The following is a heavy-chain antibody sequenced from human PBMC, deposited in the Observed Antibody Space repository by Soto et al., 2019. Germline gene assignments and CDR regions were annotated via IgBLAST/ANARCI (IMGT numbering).Heavy chain of an antibody. V-gene: IGHV4-39*01. CDR1: GGSISSRTHY. CDR3: ASAVWIQLWGPYYYYGMDV. CDR2: IYYSGST. J-gene: IGHJ6*02. Sequence: SETLSLTCSVSGGSISSRTHYWSWIRQHPGKGLEWIGYIYYSGSTYYNPSLKSRVTISVDTSKNQFSLKLSSVTAADTAVYYCASAVWIQLWGPYYYYGMDVWGQGTTVTVSS. D-gene: IGHD5-18*01.